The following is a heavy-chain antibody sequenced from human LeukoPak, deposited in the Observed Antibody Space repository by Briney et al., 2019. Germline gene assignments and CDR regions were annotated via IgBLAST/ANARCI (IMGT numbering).Heavy chain of an antibody. CDR1: GFTLGSYW. J-gene: IGHJ4*02. Sequence: GGSLRLSCAAYGFTLGSYWMSWVRQAPGKGLEWVANIKQDGSEKHYVDSVKGRFTISRDNAKNSLYPQMNSLRAEDTAVYYCARRYFDYWGQGTLVTVSS. CDR3: ARRYFDY. CDR2: IKQDGSEK. V-gene: IGHV3-7*01.